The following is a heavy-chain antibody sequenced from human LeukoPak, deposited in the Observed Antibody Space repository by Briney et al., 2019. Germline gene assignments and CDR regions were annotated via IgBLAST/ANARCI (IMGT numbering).Heavy chain of an antibody. J-gene: IGHJ4*02. CDR3: ARGGYYYGSGNDY. CDR2: IYHSGST. V-gene: IGHV4-4*02. Sequence: SGTLSLTCAVSGGSISSSNWWSWVRPPPGKGLEWIGEIYHSGSTNYNPSLKSRVTISVDKSKNQFSLKLSSVTAADTAVYYCARGGYYYGSGNDYWGQGTLVTVSS. CDR1: GGSISSSNW. D-gene: IGHD3-10*01.